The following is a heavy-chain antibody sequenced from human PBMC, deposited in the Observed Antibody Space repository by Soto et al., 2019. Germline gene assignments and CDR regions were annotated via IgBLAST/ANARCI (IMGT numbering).Heavy chain of an antibody. J-gene: IGHJ6*02. V-gene: IGHV1-69*13. Sequence: GASVKVSCKASGGTFSSYAISWVRQAPGQGLEWMGGIIPIFGTANYAQKFQGRVTITADESTSTAYMELSSLRSEDTAVYYCARGTRPWDHYYYYYYGMDVWGQGTTVTVSS. D-gene: IGHD1-26*01. CDR1: GGTFSSYA. CDR2: IIPIFGTA. CDR3: ARGTRPWDHYYYYYYGMDV.